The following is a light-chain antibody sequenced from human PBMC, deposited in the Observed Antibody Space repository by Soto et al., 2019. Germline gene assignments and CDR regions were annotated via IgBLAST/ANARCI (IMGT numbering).Light chain of an antibody. V-gene: IGKV3-11*01. CDR3: QQRSNWPIT. CDR1: QSVSSY. Sequence: EIVLPPSPATLSLSPGARAPLSCRASQSVSSYLAWYQQKPGQAPRLLIYDASNRATGIPARFSGSGSGTDFTLTISSLEPEEFAVYYCQQRSNWPITFGQGTRLEIK. CDR2: DAS. J-gene: IGKJ5*01.